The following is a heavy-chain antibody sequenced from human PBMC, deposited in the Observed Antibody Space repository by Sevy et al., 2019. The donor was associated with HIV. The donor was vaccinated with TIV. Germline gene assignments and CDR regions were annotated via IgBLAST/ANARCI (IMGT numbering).Heavy chain of an antibody. CDR1: GFSVRDNY. Sequence: GGSLRLSCVASGFSVRDNYMTWVRQAPGKGLEWVSLIYSGCSTYYADAVKGRFLISRVSSKNTLFLHMNSLRAGDTAVYYCARGGEAKDFDYWGRGTLVTVSS. CDR2: IYSGCST. V-gene: IGHV3-53*01. CDR3: ARGGEAKDFDY. J-gene: IGHJ4*02. D-gene: IGHD3-16*01.